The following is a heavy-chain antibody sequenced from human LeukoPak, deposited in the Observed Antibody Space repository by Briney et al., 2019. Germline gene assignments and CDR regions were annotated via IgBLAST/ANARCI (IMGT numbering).Heavy chain of an antibody. CDR1: GGTFSSYA. CDR3: AGYSGSYPMDY. D-gene: IGHD1-26*01. CDR2: IIPIFGTA. Sequence: ASVQVSCKASGGTFSSYAISWVRQAPGPGLEWMGGIIPIFGTANYAQKFQGRVTITADESTSTAYMELGSLRSEDTAVYYCAGYSGSYPMDYWGQGTLVTVSS. V-gene: IGHV1-69*13. J-gene: IGHJ4*02.